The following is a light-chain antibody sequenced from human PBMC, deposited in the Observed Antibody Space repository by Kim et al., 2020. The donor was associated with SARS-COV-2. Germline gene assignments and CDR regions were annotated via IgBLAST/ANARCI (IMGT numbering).Light chain of an antibody. J-gene: IGLJ2*01. Sequence: RGQTASITCSGEKWGDMYACWYQQKASQSPVLVIYQDTKRPPGMPGRFSGSSSGNTATLTISGTQTLDEADYYCQAWDSSTGVVFGGGTQLTVL. CDR2: QDT. V-gene: IGLV3-1*01. CDR3: QAWDSSTGVV. CDR1: KWGDMY.